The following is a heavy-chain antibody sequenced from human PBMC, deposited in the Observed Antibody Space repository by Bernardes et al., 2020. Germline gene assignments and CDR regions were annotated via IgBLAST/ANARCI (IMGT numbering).Heavy chain of an antibody. Sequence: ASVKASCKASGYTFTSYDINWVRQATGQGLEWMGWMNPNSGNTGYAQKFQGRVTMTRNTSISTAYMELSSLRSEDTAVYYCARGPWFRENPGGNWFDPWGQGTLVTVSS. J-gene: IGHJ5*02. V-gene: IGHV1-8*01. CDR2: MNPNSGNT. CDR3: ARGPWFRENPGGNWFDP. D-gene: IGHD3-10*01. CDR1: GYTFTSYD.